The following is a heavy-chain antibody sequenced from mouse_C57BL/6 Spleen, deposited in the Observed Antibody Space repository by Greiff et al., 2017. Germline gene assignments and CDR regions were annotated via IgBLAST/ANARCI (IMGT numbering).Heavy chain of an antibody. CDR3: TAGSSFAY. V-gene: IGHV6-3*01. CDR1: GYTFTNYW. CDR2: IRSKSDNYAT. Sequence: EVQGVEPGGGLVQPGGSMKFSCVASGYTFTNYWMNWVSQSPEKGLEWVAQIRSKSDNYATHYAESVKGRFTISREDSKSSVYLQMNNLRAEDTGIYYCTAGSSFAYWGKGTLVTVSA. J-gene: IGHJ3*01. D-gene: IGHD1-1*01.